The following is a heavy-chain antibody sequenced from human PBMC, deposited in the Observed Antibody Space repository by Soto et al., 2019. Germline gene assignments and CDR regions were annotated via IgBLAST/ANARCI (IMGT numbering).Heavy chain of an antibody. CDR1: GYTFTSYG. V-gene: IGHV1-18*01. Sequence: ASVKVSYKASGYTFTSYGISWVRQAPGQGLEWMGWISAYNGNTNYAQKLQGRVTMTTDTSTSTAYMELRSLRSDDTAVYYCARDHGNRVAAKVYYYYYGMDVWGQGTTVTVSS. J-gene: IGHJ6*02. D-gene: IGHD2-15*01. CDR3: ARDHGNRVAAKVYYYYYGMDV. CDR2: ISAYNGNT.